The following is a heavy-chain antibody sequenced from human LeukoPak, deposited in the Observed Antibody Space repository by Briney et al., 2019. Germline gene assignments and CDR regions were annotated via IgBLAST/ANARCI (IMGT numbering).Heavy chain of an antibody. CDR3: ARGSRGNIAAAGHFDY. CDR1: GFTFSDYY. J-gene: IGHJ4*02. V-gene: IGHV3-11*06. D-gene: IGHD6-13*01. Sequence: PGGSLRLSCAASGFTFSDYYMSWIRQAPGKGLEWVSSISSSSIYIYYADSVKGRFTISRDNAKNSLYLQMNSLRAEDTAVYYCARGSRGNIAAAGHFDYWGQGTLVTVSS. CDR2: ISSSSIYI.